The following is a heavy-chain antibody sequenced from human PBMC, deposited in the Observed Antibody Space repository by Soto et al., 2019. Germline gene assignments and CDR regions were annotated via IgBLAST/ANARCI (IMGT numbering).Heavy chain of an antibody. D-gene: IGHD6-19*01. J-gene: IGHJ6*02. CDR3: ARDSSGWPSYYYYGMDF. V-gene: IGHV1-69*12. CDR1: GGTFSSYS. CDR2: IIPIFGTA. Sequence: QVQLVQSGAEVKKPGSSVKVSCKASGGTFSSYSISWVRQSPGQGLEWMGGIIPIFGTANYAQKFQGRVTSTADESTSTGYMELSSLRSEDTAVYYCARDSSGWPSYYYYGMDFWGQGTTVTVSS.